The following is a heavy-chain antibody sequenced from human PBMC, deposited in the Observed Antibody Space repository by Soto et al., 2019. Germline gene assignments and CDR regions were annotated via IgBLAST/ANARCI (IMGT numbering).Heavy chain of an antibody. CDR3: ARGPAGTPVLFAFGL. CDR2: IYYTGHT. D-gene: IGHD3-10*01. Sequence: SETLSLTCTVSGGIISGYYWSWVRQSPQKGLEWIGYIYYTGHTNYNPSLKSRVTMSMDRSMTQISLNLTSMTAADTAVYCCARGPAGTPVLFAFGLWGQGTKVTVSS. V-gene: IGHV4-59*01. CDR1: GGIISGYY. J-gene: IGHJ6*02.